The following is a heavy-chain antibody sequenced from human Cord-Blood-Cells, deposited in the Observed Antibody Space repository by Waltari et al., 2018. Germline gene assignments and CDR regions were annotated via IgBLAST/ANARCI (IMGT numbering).Heavy chain of an antibody. CDR2: ISGSGGST. CDR1: GFTFRSSA. V-gene: IGHV3-23*01. Sequence: EVQLLESGGGLVQPGGSLRLSCAASGFTFRSSAMSWVRKAPGKGLEWVSAISGSGGSTYYADSVKGRFTISRDNSKNTLYLQMNSLRAEDTAVYYCAKDYSDFWSGAYFDYWGQGTLVTVSS. D-gene: IGHD3-3*01. CDR3: AKDYSDFWSGAYFDY. J-gene: IGHJ4*02.